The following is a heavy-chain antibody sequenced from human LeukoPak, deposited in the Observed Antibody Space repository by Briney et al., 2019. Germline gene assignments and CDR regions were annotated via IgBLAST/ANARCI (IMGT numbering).Heavy chain of an antibody. CDR1: GGSISSYY. D-gene: IGHD3-10*01. J-gene: IGHJ6*02. CDR3: ARGLRGYYGMDV. V-gene: IGHV4-59*12. Sequence: NPSETLSLTCTVSGGSISSYYWSWIRQPPGKGLEWIGYIYHSGSTYYNPSLKSRVTISVDRSKNQFSLKLSSVTAADTAVYYCARGLRGYYGMDVWGQGTTVTVSS. CDR2: IYHSGST.